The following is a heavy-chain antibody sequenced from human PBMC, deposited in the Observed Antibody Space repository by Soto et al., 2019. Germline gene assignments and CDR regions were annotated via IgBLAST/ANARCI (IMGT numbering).Heavy chain of an antibody. D-gene: IGHD5-12*01. CDR3: ARGGRWLQLPNFDY. V-gene: IGHV3-33*01. CDR2: IWYDGSNK. J-gene: IGHJ4*02. Sequence: LXLSVAASGFTCSSYGMHWVRQAPGKGLEWVAVIWYDGSNKYYADSVKGRFTISRDNSKNTLYLQMNSLRAEDTAVYYCARGGRWLQLPNFDYWGQGTLVTVYS. CDR1: GFTCSSYG.